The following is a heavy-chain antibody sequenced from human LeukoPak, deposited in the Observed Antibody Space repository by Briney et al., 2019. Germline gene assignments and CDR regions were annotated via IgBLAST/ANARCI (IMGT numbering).Heavy chain of an antibody. J-gene: IGHJ4*02. V-gene: IGHV5-51*01. CDR2: IYPGDSDT. D-gene: IGHD1-26*01. Sequence: GESLKISCKGFGYSFTSYWIGWVRQMPGKGMEWMGIIYPGDSDTRYSPSFQGQVTIAADKSISTAYLQWSSLKASDTAMYYCARLMEDRWELPLYYWGQGTLVTVSS. CDR1: GYSFTSYW. CDR3: ARLMEDRWELPLYY.